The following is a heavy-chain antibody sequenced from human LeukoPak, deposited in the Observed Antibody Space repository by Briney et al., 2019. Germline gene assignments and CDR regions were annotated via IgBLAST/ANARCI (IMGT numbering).Heavy chain of an antibody. V-gene: IGHV1-18*01. CDR1: GYTFTSYG. D-gene: IGHD3-9*01. Sequence: ASVKVSCKASGYTFTSYGISWVRQAPGRGLEWMGWISAYNGNTNYAQKLQGRVTMTTDTSTSTAYMELRSLRSDDTAVYYCARDQGLRYFDWLSYYYYMDVWGKGTTVTVSS. CDR3: ARDQGLRYFDWLSYYYYMDV. CDR2: ISAYNGNT. J-gene: IGHJ6*03.